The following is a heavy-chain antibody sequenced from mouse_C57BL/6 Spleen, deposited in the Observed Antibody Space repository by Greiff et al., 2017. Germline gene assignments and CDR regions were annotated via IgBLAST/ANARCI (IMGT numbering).Heavy chain of an antibody. CDR2: IDPSDSYT. J-gene: IGHJ3*01. CDR3: ARAVEFAY. D-gene: IGHD1-1*01. Sequence: QVQLQQPGAELVKPGASVKLSCKASGYTFTSYWMQWVKQRPGQGLEWIGEIDPSDSYTNYNQKFKGKATLTVDTSSSTAYMQLSSLTSEDSAVYDCARAVEFAYWGQGTLVTVSA. CDR1: GYTFTSYW. V-gene: IGHV1-50*01.